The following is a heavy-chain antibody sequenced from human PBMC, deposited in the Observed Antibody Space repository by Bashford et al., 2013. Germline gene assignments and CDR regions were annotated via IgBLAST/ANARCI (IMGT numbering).Heavy chain of an antibody. CDR1: GYSFTSND. D-gene: IGHD1-26*01. J-gene: IGHJ3*01. V-gene: IGHV1-8*01. CDR3: ARDGPVVGVWNAFDV. CDR2: MNPNSGNT. Sequence: ASVKVSCKASGYSFTSNDINWVRQATGQGLEWMGWMNPNSGNTGYTQKFQGRVTMTRDTSISTAYMELSSLRSDDTAVYFCARDGPVVGVWNAFDVWGQGTVVTVSS.